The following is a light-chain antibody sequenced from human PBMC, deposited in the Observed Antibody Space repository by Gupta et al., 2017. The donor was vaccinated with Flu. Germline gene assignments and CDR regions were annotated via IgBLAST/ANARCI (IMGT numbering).Light chain of an antibody. V-gene: IGLV1-40*01. CDR2: GYS. CDR3: QSYDIRLGNSDV. CDR1: SSNIGANYD. J-gene: IGLJ1*01. Sequence: SSSNIGANYDVHWYQQLPGKAPKLLMYGYSYRPSGVPDRFSGSKSGNSASLAITGLQAEDEAEYFCQSYDIRLGNSDVFGTGTKVIVL.